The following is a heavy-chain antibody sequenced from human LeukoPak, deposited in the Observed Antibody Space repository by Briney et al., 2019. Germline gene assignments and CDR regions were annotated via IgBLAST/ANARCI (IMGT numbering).Heavy chain of an antibody. CDR3: ARGLGKRFDP. CDR1: GGSFSGYY. V-gene: IGHV4-34*01. J-gene: IGHJ5*02. CDR2: INHSGST. Sequence: PSETLSLTCAVYGGSFSGYYWSWIRQPPGKGLEWIGEINHSGSTNYNSSLKSRVTISVDTSKNQFSLKLSSVTAADTAVYYCARGLGKRFDPWGQGTLVTVSS. D-gene: IGHD1-26*01.